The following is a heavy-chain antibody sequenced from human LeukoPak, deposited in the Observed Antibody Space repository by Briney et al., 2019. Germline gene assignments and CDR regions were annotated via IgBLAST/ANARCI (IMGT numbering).Heavy chain of an antibody. J-gene: IGHJ6*02. D-gene: IGHD3-3*01. CDR3: AREREYYDFWSGYWVDYYYGMDV. V-gene: IGHV4-31*03. CDR1: GVSISSGGYY. CDR2: IYYSGST. Sequence: PSQTLSLTCTVSGVSISSGGYYWSWIRQHPGKGLEWIGYIYYSGSTYYNPSLKSRVTISVDTSKNQFSLKLSSVTAADTAVYYCAREREYYDFWSGYWVDYYYGMDVWGQGTTVTVSS.